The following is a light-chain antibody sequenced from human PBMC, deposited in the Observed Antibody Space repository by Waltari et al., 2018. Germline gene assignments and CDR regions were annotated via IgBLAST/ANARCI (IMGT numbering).Light chain of an antibody. J-gene: IGLJ2*01. V-gene: IGLV2-8*01. CDR3: SSYVGTIGLI. Sequence: QSALTQPPSASGSPGQSITISCTGTSNDVGGYNSVSWYQQHPGKAPKLIIFEVTQRPTGVPGRFSGSKSGNMAALTVSGLQTEDEADYYCSSYVGTIGLIFGGGTKLTVL. CDR1: SNDVGGYNS. CDR2: EVT.